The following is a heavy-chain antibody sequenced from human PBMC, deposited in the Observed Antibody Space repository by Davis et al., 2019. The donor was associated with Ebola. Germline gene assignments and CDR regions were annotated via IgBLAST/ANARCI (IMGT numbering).Heavy chain of an antibody. D-gene: IGHD2-15*01. CDR1: GGYMNSYY. V-gene: IGHV4-59*01. J-gene: IGHJ4*02. Sequence: MPSETLSLTCNVSGGYMNSYYWLWFRQPPGKGLEWFGYIYYSGSTNYNPSLKSRVTISVDTSKNQFSLKLSSVTAADTAVYYCARERGGLVYWGQGTLVTVSS. CDR3: ARERGGLVY. CDR2: IYYSGST.